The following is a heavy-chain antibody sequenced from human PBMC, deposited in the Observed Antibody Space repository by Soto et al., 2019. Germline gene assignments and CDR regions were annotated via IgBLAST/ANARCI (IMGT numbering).Heavy chain of an antibody. V-gene: IGHV3-21*01. CDR2: INSGGDHI. D-gene: IGHD2-15*01. Sequence: PGGSLRLSCAASGFSFSTYSMSWVRQAPGKGLEWVSSINSGGDHIFYADSVKGRFTISRDNAKNSRYLQMNSLRAEDTAVYYCVRTSLVVAAATREDYWGQGTLVTVSS. CDR1: GFSFSTYS. CDR3: VRTSLVVAAATREDY. J-gene: IGHJ4*02.